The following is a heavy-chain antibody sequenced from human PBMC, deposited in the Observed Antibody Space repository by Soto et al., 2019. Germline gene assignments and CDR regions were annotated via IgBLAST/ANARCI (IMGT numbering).Heavy chain of an antibody. CDR1: SGPSKSHN. CDR3: VRQGIGFLNGLVEV. Sequence: QVQVQQSGPGLVKPSETLSLTCTVSSGPSKSHNWGWIRQPPGRGLEWIGYVYDTWSTSYNPSLKSRVTVSADTSTNRISLTLRFVTAADTAVYYCVRQGIGFLNGLVEVWGQGTTVIVSS. J-gene: IGHJ6*01. V-gene: IGHV4-59*08. D-gene: IGHD2-8*01. CDR2: VYDTWST.